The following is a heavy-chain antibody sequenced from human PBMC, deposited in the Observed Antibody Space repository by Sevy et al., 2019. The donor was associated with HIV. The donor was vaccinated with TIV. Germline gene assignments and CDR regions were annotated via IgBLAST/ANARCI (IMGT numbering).Heavy chain of an antibody. J-gene: IGHJ4*02. CDR2: ISSDGINH. CDR3: TKESLRGTYIRGDFDH. Sequence: GGSLRLSCSAFGFAFQTFGMHWVRQAPGKGPEWVTVISSDGINHNYADAVKGRFPISRDNSKNQVFLQMNSLRPNDTAVYFCTKESLRGTYIRGDFDHWGQGALVTVSS. V-gene: IGHV3-33*03. CDR1: GFAFQTFG. D-gene: IGHD3-10*02.